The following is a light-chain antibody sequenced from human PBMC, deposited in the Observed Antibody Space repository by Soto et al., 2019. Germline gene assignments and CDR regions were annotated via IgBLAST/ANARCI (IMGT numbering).Light chain of an antibody. V-gene: IGLV1-44*01. CDR3: AAWDDSLNGYV. CDR2: NNN. Sequence: QSVLTQLPSGSGTPGQRVSISCSGGSSNIGTNAVNWYQQLPGTAPKLLIYNNNQRPSGVPDRFSGSKSGTSASLAISGLQSEDEADYYCAAWDDSLNGYVFGTGTKVTVL. J-gene: IGLJ1*01. CDR1: SSNIGTNA.